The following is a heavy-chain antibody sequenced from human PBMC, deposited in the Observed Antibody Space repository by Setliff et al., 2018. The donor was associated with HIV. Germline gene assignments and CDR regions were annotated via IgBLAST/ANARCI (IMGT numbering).Heavy chain of an antibody. J-gene: IGHJ6*03. Sequence: SETLSSPALSLVASSAGAITSGAGSASPQKKGPEWIGSVYYSGTTYYNPTLKSRVSISIDTPKNQFSLKLTSMTAADTAVYYRVRTGSSTSWGIYYYYYMDIWGKGSTVTVSS. D-gene: IGHD3-10*01. CDR1: VASSAGAITS. CDR2: VYYSGTT. CDR3: VRTGSSTSWGIYYYYYMDI. V-gene: IGHV4-39*01.